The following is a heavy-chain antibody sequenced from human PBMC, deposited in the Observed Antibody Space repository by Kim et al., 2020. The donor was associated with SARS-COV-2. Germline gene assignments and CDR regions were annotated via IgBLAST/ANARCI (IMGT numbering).Heavy chain of an antibody. V-gene: IGHV3-21*01. CDR1: GFTFSSYS. CDR3: ARDRADIVVPVDV. J-gene: IGHJ6*02. CDR2: ISSSSSYI. Sequence: GGSLRLSCAASGFTFSSYSMNWVRQAPGKGLEWVSSISSSSSYIYYADSVKGRFTISRDNAKNSLYLQMNSLRAEDTAVYYCARDRADIVVPVDVWGQGTTVTVSS. D-gene: IGHD2-15*01.